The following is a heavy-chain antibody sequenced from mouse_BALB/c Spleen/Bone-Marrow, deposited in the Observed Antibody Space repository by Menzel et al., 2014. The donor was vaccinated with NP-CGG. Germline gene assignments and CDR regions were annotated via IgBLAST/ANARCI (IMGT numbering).Heavy chain of an antibody. CDR2: INPSNGGT. D-gene: IGHD2-1*01. CDR1: GYTFTNYY. V-gene: IGHV1S81*02. Sequence: VQLQQSGAELVKPGASVRLSCKASGYTFTNYYMYWVKQRPGQGLEWIGEINPSNGGTNFNEKFKSKATLTADKSSNTTYMQLSSLTSEDSAVYYCTRSGNYLFAYWGQGTLVTVSA. CDR3: TRSGNYLFAY. J-gene: IGHJ3*01.